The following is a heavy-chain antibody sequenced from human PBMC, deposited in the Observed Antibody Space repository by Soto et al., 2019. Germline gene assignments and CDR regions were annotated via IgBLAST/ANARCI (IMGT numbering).Heavy chain of an antibody. J-gene: IGHJ4*02. Sequence: SCKASGYTLSTYYMQWVRQAPGQGLEWMGIINPSGDSTSYTQRFQGRVTMTRDTSTSTVYMELSSLRSEDTAVYYCASRLNSSGYYGFLEHWGQGTLVTVSS. D-gene: IGHD3-22*01. V-gene: IGHV1-46*03. CDR1: GYTLSTYY. CDR2: INPSGDST. CDR3: ASRLNSSGYYGFLEH.